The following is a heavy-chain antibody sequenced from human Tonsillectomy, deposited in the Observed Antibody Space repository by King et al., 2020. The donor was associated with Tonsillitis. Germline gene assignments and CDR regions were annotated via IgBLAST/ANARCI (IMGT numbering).Heavy chain of an antibody. D-gene: IGHD6-19*01. J-gene: IGHJ4*02. V-gene: IGHV3-23*03. CDR2: IYSGGSST. CDR1: GFTFSSYA. CDR3: AKANIAVAGLFDY. Sequence: VQLVESGGGLVQPGGSLRLSCAASGFTFSSYAMSWVRQAPGKGLEWVSVIYSGGSSTYYADSVKGRFTISRDNSKNTLYLQMNSLRAEDTAVYYCAKANIAVAGLFDYWGQGTLVPVSS.